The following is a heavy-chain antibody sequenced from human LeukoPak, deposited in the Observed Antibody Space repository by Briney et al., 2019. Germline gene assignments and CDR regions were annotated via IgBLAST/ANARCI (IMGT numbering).Heavy chain of an antibody. CDR2: ISVSADIT. V-gene: IGHV3-23*01. D-gene: IGHD3-10*01. CDR3: AKDLYYFGSGSHDY. Sequence: PGGSLRLSCAASGFIFSSYAMSWVRQAPGKGLEWVSGISVSADITDYADSVKGRFTISRDNSKNTLYLQMNNLRAEDTAVYYCAKDLYYFGSGSHDYWGQGTLVTVSS. J-gene: IGHJ4*02. CDR1: GFIFSSYA.